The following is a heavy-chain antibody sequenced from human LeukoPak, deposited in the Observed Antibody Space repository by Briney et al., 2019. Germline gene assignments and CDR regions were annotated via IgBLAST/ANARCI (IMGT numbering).Heavy chain of an antibody. CDR3: ARGDSDISYYYYMDV. CDR1: GFTFSSYG. CDR2: ISGSGGST. J-gene: IGHJ6*03. D-gene: IGHD3-9*01. Sequence: GGSLRLSCAASGFTFSSYGMSWVRQAPGKGLEWVSAISGSGGSTYYADSVKGRFTISRDNSKNTLYLQMNSLRAEDTAVYYCARGDSDISYYYYMDVWGKGTTVTISS. V-gene: IGHV3-23*01.